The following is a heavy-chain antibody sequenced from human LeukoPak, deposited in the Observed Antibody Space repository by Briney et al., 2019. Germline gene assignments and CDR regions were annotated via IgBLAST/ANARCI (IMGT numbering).Heavy chain of an antibody. CDR1: GGSIISSNW. Sequence: SGTLSLTCAVSGGSIISSNWWSWVRQPPGKGLEWIGEIYHSGSTNYNPSLKSRVTISVDKSKNQFSLKLSSVTAADTAVYYCARKNYAPPLHFDYWGQGTLATVSS. J-gene: IGHJ4*02. V-gene: IGHV4-4*02. CDR3: ARKNYAPPLHFDY. CDR2: IYHSGST. D-gene: IGHD1-7*01.